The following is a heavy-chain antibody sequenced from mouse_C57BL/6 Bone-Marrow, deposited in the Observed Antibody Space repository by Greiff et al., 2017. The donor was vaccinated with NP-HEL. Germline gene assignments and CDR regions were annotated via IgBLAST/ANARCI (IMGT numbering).Heavy chain of an antibody. D-gene: IGHD1-1*01. CDR2: ISNLAYSI. CDR1: GFTFSDYG. V-gene: IGHV5-15*01. CDR3: ARSFYGYYAMDY. Sequence: EVKLMESGGGLVQPGGSLKLSCAASGFTFSDYGMAWVRQAPRKGPEWVAFISNLAYSIYYADTVTGRFTISRENAKNTLYLEMSSLRSEDTAMYYCARSFYGYYAMDYWGQGTSVTVSS. J-gene: IGHJ4*01.